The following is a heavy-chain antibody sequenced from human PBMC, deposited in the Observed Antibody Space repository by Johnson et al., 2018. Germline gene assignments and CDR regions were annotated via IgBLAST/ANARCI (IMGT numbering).Heavy chain of an antibody. CDR2: IIPIFGTA. CDR3: AKDWEIAAVGTGGYFHH. D-gene: IGHD6-13*01. V-gene: IGHV1-69*01. CDR1: GGTFSSYA. J-gene: IGHJ1*01. Sequence: HLVQSGAEVKKPGSSVKVSCKASGGTFSSYAISWVRQAPGQGLEWMGGIIPIFGTANYAQKFQGRVKITADESTSTAYMELRSLRSEDTAVYYWAKDWEIAAVGTGGYFHHWGQGTLVTVSS.